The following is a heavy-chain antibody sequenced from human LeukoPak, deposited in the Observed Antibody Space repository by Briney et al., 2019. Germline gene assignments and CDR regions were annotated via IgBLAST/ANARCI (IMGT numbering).Heavy chain of an antibody. D-gene: IGHD2-2*01. CDR3: ARVQVVPAATTIDY. CDR2: INHSGST. V-gene: IGHV4-34*01. Sequence: SETLSLTCAVYGGSFGGYYWSWIRQPPGKGLEWIGEINHSGSTNYNPSLESRVTISVDTSKNQFSLKLSSVTAADTAVYYCARVQVVPAATTIDYWGQGTLVTVSS. CDR1: GGSFGGYY. J-gene: IGHJ4*02.